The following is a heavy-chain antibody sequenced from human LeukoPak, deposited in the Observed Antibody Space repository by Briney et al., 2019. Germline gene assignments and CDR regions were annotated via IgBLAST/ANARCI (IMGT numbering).Heavy chain of an antibody. D-gene: IGHD6-13*01. CDR3: ARDHTPHSWYFCSVY. CDR2: ISGSGGST. J-gene: IGHJ4*02. CDR1: GFTFSSYG. V-gene: IGHV3-23*01. Sequence: GGSLRLSCAASGFTFSSYGMSWVRQAPGKGLEWVSTISGSGGSTYYADSVKGRFTISRDNSKNTLYLQMNSLRAEDTAVYYCARDHTPHSWYFCSVYWGQGTLVTVSS.